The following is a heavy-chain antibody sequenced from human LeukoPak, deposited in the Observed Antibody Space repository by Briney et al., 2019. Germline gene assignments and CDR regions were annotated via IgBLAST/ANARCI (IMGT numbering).Heavy chain of an antibody. CDR2: IYYSGST. D-gene: IGHD3-3*01. Sequence: SETLSLTCTVSGGSISSSSYYWGWIRQPPGTGLEWIGSIYYSGSTYYNPSLKSRVTISVDTSKNQFSLKLSSVTAADTAVYYCASVTTYYDFWSGYYTNNWFDPWGQGTLVTVSS. CDR1: GGSISSSSYY. J-gene: IGHJ5*02. V-gene: IGHV4-39*07. CDR3: ASVTTYYDFWSGYYTNNWFDP.